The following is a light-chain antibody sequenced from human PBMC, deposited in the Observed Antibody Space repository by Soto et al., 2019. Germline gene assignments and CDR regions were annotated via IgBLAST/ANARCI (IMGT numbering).Light chain of an antibody. Sequence: LPHFPETLSLSPVARDTLYCWASRSVGGSLAWYQQKPGQAPKFLIYQASLMASGIPARFSGSESGTEFTLTISSLQPEDPALYYCQQHSYSPWTFGQGTKVDIK. V-gene: IGKV3-11*01. CDR1: RSVGGS. CDR3: QQHSYSPWT. CDR2: QAS. J-gene: IGKJ1*01.